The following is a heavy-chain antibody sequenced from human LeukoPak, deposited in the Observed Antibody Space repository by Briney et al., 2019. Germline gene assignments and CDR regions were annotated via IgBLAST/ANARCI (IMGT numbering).Heavy chain of an antibody. CDR2: ISNNGGYT. CDR3: ARGPVAGASDL. D-gene: IGHD6-19*01. V-gene: IGHV3-23*01. CDR1: GFTFSSSA. Sequence: GGSLRLSCAASGFTFSSSAMSWVRQAPGKGLEWVSAISNNGGYTYYADSVQGRFTISRDNSKSTLCLQMNSLRAEDTAVYYCARGPVAGASDLWGQGTLVTVSS. J-gene: IGHJ4*02.